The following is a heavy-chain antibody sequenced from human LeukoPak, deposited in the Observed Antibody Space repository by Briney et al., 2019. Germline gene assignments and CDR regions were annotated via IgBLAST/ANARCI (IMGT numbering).Heavy chain of an antibody. CDR3: AGMGSSGWYGSTDY. J-gene: IGHJ4*02. V-gene: IGHV4-39*01. Sequence: SETLSLTCTVSRGSISSTSYYWGWIRQPPGKGLEWIGSINYSGSTYTNPCPKSPGTISVDTSKNQFSLQLRSVTAADTAVYHCAGMGSSGWYGSTDYWGQGTLVTVSS. D-gene: IGHD6-19*01. CDR2: INYSGST. CDR1: RGSISSTSYY.